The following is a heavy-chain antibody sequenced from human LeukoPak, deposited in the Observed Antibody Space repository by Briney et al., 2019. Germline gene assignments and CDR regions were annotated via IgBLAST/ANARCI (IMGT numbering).Heavy chain of an antibody. V-gene: IGHV3-9*01. D-gene: IGHD6-19*01. J-gene: IGHJ3*02. CDR2: ISWNSGSI. CDR3: RLERVGVAGTGAFDI. CDR1: GFTFDDYA. Sequence: GGSLRLSCAASGFTFDDYAMHWVRQAPGKGLEWVSGISWNSGSIGYADSVKGRFTISRDNSKNSLYLQMNSLRTEDTALYYCRLERVGVAGTGAFDIWGQGTMVTVSS.